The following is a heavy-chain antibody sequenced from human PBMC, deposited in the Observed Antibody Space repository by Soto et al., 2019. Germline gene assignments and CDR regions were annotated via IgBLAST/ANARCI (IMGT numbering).Heavy chain of an antibody. CDR1: GFTVSGNY. D-gene: IGHD2-2*01. V-gene: IGHV3-53*01. CDR2: IFSGGTT. Sequence: GGSLRLSCAASGFTVSGNYMSWVRQAPGRGLEWVSVIFSGGTTYYADSVQGRFTISRDSSKNTLYLQMNSLRAEDTAVYYCARETVPPSYHYYDCWGQGTLVTVSS. J-gene: IGHJ4*02. CDR3: ARETVPPSYHYYDC.